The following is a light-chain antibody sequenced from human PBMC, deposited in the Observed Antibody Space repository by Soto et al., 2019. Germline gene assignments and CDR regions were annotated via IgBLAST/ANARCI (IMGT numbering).Light chain of an antibody. J-gene: IGLJ1*01. V-gene: IGLV2-14*01. CDR2: EVS. Sequence: QSVLTQPRSVSGSPGQSVTISCTGTNSDVGGYNYVSWYQQHPGKAPELMIYEVSHRPSGVSNRFSGSKSDNTASLTISGLQAEDEADYYCSSYTSISTLYVFGTGTKLTVL. CDR1: NSDVGGYNY. CDR3: SSYTSISTLYV.